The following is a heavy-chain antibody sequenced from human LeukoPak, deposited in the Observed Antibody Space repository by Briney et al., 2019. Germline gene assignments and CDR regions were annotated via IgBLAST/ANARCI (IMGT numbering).Heavy chain of an antibody. D-gene: IGHD2-15*01. J-gene: IGHJ6*02. Sequence: GASGKVSCKASGGTFSSYAISWVRQAPGQGVEWMGRIIPIFGIANYAQKFQGRVTITADKSTSTAYMELSSLRSEDTAVYYCARSPATKKTIYYYYGMDVWGQGTTVTVSS. V-gene: IGHV1-69*04. CDR3: ARSPATKKTIYYYYGMDV. CDR1: GGTFSSYA. CDR2: IIPIFGIA.